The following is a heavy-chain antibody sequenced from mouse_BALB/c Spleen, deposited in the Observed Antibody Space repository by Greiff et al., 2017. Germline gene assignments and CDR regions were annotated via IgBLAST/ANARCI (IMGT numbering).Heavy chain of an antibody. Sequence: EVKLVESGGGLVQPGGSLRLSCATSGFTFTDYYMSWVRQPPGKALEWLGFIRNKANGYTTEYSASVKGRFTISRDNSQSILYLQMNTLRAEDSATYYCARAPFFFAYWGQGTLVTVSA. J-gene: IGHJ3*01. V-gene: IGHV7-3*02. CDR2: IRNKANGYTT. CDR3: ARAPFFFAY. CDR1: GFTFTDYY.